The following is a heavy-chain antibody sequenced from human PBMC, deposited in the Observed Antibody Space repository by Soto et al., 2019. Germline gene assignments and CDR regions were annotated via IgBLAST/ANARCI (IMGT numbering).Heavy chain of an antibody. CDR3: ARYCGGGSCYLGAFDI. V-gene: IGHV4-4*02. CDR2: IYHSGST. D-gene: IGHD2-15*01. Sequence: QMQLQESGPGLVKPSGTLSLTCTVSGVSINSANWWTWVRQSPGKGLEWIGEIYHSGSTNFNPSLKSRVTISLDNSKNQFYLELTSVTAADTAVYYCARYCGGGSCYLGAFDIWGQGTMVTVSS. CDR1: GVSINSANW. J-gene: IGHJ3*02.